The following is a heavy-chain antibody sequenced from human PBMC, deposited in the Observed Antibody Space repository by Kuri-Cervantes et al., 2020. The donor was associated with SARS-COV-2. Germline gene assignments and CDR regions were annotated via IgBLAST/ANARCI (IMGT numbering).Heavy chain of an antibody. J-gene: IGHJ4*02. CDR2: IKQDGSEK. Sequence: GESLKISCEAFGFTFSSYAMSWVRKAPGKGLEWVANIKQDGSEKYYVDSVKGRFTISKNNAKNSLYLQMNSLRAEYTPVYYCARENRDGYKGGFDYWGQGTLVTVSS. CDR1: GFTFSSYA. CDR3: ARENRDGYKGGFDY. V-gene: IGHV3-7*01. D-gene: IGHD5-24*01.